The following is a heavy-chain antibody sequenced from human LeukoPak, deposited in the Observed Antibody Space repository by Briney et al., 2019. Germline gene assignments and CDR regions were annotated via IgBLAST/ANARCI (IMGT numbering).Heavy chain of an antibody. D-gene: IGHD2-2*02. Sequence: GGSLRLSCAASGFTFSSYAMHWVRQAPGKGLEWVAVISYDGSNKYYADSVKGRFTISRDNSNNTLYLQMNSLRAEDTAVYYCARGGIGYCSSTSCHNPYDYWGQGTLVTVSS. CDR3: ARGGIGYCSSTSCHNPYDY. J-gene: IGHJ4*02. V-gene: IGHV3-30*04. CDR2: ISYDGSNK. CDR1: GFTFSSYA.